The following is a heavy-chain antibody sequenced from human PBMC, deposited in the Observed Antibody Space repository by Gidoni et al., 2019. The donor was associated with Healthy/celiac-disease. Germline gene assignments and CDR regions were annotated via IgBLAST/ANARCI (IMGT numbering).Heavy chain of an antibody. V-gene: IGHV2-5*02. D-gene: IGHD3-3*01. Sequence: QITLKESGPTLVKPTQTLTLTCTFSGFSLSPSGVGVGWIRQPPGKALEWLALIYWDDDKRYSPSLKSRLTITKDTSKNQVVLTMTNMDPVDTATYYCAHSQTYYDFWSGLNWFDPWGQGTLVTVSS. CDR1: GFSLSPSGVG. J-gene: IGHJ5*02. CDR3: AHSQTYYDFWSGLNWFDP. CDR2: IYWDDDK.